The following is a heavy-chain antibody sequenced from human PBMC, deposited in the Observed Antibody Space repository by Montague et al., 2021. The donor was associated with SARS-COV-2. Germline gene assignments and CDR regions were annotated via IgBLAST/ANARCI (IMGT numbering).Heavy chain of an antibody. CDR2: IYYSGST. D-gene: IGHD3-3*01. CDR3: ARQGMAGITIFGVVLPNYGMDV. Sequence: SETLSLTCTVSGGSISSSSYYWGWIRQPPGKGLEWIGSIYYSGSTHYNPSPKSRVTISVDTSKNQFSLKLSSVTAADTAVYYCARQGMAGITIFGVVLPNYGMDVWGQGTTVTVSS. CDR1: GGSISSSSYY. J-gene: IGHJ6*02. V-gene: IGHV4-39*01.